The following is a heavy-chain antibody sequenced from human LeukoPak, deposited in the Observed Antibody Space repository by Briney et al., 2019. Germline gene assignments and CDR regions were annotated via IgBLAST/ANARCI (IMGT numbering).Heavy chain of an antibody. J-gene: IGHJ4*02. CDR3: ARSLRIAAAGTAAPGDY. CDR2: TYYRSKWYN. CDR1: GDSVSSNSAA. V-gene: IGHV6-1*01. D-gene: IGHD6-13*01. Sequence: SQTLSLTCAISGDSVSSNSAAWNWIRQSPSRGLEWLGRTYYRSKWYNDYAVSVKSRITINPATSKNQFSLKLNSVTPEDTAVYYCARSLRIAAAGTAAPGDYWGQGTLVTVSS.